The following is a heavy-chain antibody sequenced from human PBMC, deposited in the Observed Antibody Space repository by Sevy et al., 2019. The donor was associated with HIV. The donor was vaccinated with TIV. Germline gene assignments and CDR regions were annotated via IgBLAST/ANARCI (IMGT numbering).Heavy chain of an antibody. V-gene: IGHV3-20*04. D-gene: IGHD3-22*01. CDR1: GFTFDDYG. Sequence: GGSLGLSCAASGFTFDDYGMSWVRQAPGKGLEWVSGINWNGGSTGYAESVKGRFTISRDNAKNSLYLQMNSLRAEDTALYYCARRVRNYYDSSGADDVFDVWGQGTMVTVSS. CDR3: ARRVRNYYDSSGADDVFDV. J-gene: IGHJ3*01. CDR2: INWNGGST.